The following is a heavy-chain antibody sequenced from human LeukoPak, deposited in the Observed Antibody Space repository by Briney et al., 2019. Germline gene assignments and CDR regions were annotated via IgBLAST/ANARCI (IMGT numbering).Heavy chain of an antibody. CDR2: ISAYDGNT. CDR3: AGARSGYSSSWYYFDY. D-gene: IGHD6-13*01. J-gene: IGHJ4*02. CDR1: GYTFTSYG. V-gene: IGHV1-18*01. Sequence: GASVKVSCKASGYTFTSYGISWVRQAPGQGLEWMGWISAYDGNTNYAQKLQGRVTMTTDTSTSTAYMELRSLRSDDTAVYYCAGARSGYSSSWYYFDYWGQGTLVTVSS.